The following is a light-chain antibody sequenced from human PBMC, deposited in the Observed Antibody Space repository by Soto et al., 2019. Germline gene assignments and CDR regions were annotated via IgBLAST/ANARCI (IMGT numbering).Light chain of an antibody. CDR1: SGDVGGYGY. Sequence: QSVLTQPASVSGSPGQSITISCTGTSGDVGGYGYVSWYQQHPGKAPKVMIYEVSNRPSGVSNRFSGSKSGNTASLTISGLQTEDEADYYCSSYISSSTLVFGGGTKLTVL. CDR3: SSYISSSTLV. J-gene: IGLJ3*02. V-gene: IGLV2-14*01. CDR2: EVS.